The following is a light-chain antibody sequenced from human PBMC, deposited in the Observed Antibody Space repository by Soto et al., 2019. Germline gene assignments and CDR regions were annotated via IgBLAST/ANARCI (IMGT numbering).Light chain of an antibody. CDR3: QQYGSSPQT. Sequence: EIVMTQSPATLSVSPGERATLSCRASQSVSSNLAWYQHKPGQAPRLLIYGASSRATGIPDRFSGSGSGTDFTLTISRLEPEDFAVYYCQQYGSSPQTFGQGTKVDIK. J-gene: IGKJ1*01. V-gene: IGKV3-20*01. CDR1: QSVSSN. CDR2: GAS.